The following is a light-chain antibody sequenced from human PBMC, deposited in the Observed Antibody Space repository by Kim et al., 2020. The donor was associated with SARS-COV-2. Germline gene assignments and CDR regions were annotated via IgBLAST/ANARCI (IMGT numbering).Light chain of an antibody. CDR3: KSRDSSGNLLV. Sequence: SSELTQDPAVSEALGQTVRITCQGDNLRMYYASWYQQKPGQAPTLVIFARNNRPSGIPDRFSGSSSGNTASLTITGAQAEDEADYYCKSRDSSGNLLVFGGGTQLTVL. J-gene: IGLJ2*01. CDR1: NLRMYY. CDR2: ARN. V-gene: IGLV3-19*01.